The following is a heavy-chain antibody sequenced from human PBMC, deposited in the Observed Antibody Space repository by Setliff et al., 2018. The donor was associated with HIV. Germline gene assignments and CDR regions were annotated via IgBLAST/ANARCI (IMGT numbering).Heavy chain of an antibody. J-gene: IGHJ3*02. CDR1: GFTFSSYA. V-gene: IGHV3-23*01. Sequence: GGSLRLSCAASGFTFSSYAMGWVRQAPGKGLEWVSIVGAVGAPTHYAESVKGRSTISKDNSKNTLYLQMSSLRDEDTAVYYCAKVFAYGIDGFDIWGQGTLVTVSS. CDR2: VGAVGAPT. D-gene: IGHD4-17*01. CDR3: AKVFAYGIDGFDI.